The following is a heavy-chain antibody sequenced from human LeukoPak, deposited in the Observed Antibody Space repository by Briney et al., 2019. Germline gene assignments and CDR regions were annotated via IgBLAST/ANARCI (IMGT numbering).Heavy chain of an antibody. D-gene: IGHD6-6*01. CDR2: ISISGSTI. CDR3: ARSSDSSSLQYFQH. CDR1: GFTFTDYF. J-gene: IGHJ1*01. V-gene: IGHV3-11*01. Sequence: GGSLRLSCAASGFTFTDYFMNWIRQAPGKGLEWVSSISISGSTIYYADSVKGRFTISRDNAKDSLYLQMNSLRAEDTAVYYCARSSDSSSLQYFQHWGQGTLVTVSS.